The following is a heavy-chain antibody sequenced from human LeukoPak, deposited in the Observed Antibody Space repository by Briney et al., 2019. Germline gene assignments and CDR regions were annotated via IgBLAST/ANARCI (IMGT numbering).Heavy chain of an antibody. CDR2: IYYSGTT. CDR3: ARSIAGDGPTHNWFGP. CDR1: GGSISTTSTY. J-gene: IGHJ5*02. Sequence: TSETLSLTCTVSGGSISTTSTYWGWIRQPPGKGREWIGSIYYSGTTYYNPSLKSRVTIFVDTSKNQFSLKLSSVTAADMATYYCARSIAGDGPTHNWFGPWGQGALVTVSS. D-gene: IGHD6-13*01. V-gene: IGHV4-39*01.